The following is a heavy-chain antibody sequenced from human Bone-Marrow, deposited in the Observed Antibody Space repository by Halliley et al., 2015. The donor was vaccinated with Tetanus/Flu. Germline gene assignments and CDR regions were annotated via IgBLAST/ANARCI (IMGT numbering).Heavy chain of an antibody. D-gene: IGHD6-19*01. V-gene: IGHV4-34*10. CDR1: DESLSGYY. J-gene: IGHJ5*02. CDR2: ISHRGSA. CDR3: ARGGWRRQRNWFDP. Sequence: GLVKPSETLSLTCAVVDESLSGYYWSWLRQPPGKGLEWIGEISHRGSAEYNSALRSRITMSVDTSKKQISLKLRSATSADTALDYCARGGWRRQRNWFDPWGQGTLVTVSS.